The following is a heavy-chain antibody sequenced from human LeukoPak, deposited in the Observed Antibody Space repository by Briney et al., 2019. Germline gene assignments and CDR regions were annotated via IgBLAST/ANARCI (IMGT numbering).Heavy chain of an antibody. CDR2: IYYSGST. V-gene: IGHV4-59*01. CDR3: ARAEEACSSGWYTSSWFDP. Sequence: PSETLSLTCTVSSGSISSYYWNWIRQPPGKGLEWIGYIYYSGSTNYNPSLKSRVTISLDTSKNQFSLKLNSATAADTAVYYCARAEEACSSGWYTSSWFDPWGQGTLVTVSS. CDR1: SGSISSYY. J-gene: IGHJ5*02. D-gene: IGHD6-19*01.